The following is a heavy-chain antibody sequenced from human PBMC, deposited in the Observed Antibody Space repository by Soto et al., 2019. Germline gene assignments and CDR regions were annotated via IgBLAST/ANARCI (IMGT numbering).Heavy chain of an antibody. V-gene: IGHV5-10-1*01. D-gene: IGHD1-26*01. CDR3: ARLLPYYFGMDV. CDR1: GYSFTSYW. Sequence: GESLKISCKGSGYSFTSYWISWVRQMPGKGLEWMGRIDPSDSYTNYGPSFQGHVTISADKSISTAYPQWSSLKASDTAMYYCARLLPYYFGMDVWGQGTTVTVSS. J-gene: IGHJ6*02. CDR2: IDPSDSYT.